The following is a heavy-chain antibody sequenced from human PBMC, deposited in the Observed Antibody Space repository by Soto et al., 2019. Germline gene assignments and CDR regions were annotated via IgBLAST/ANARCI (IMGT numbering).Heavy chain of an antibody. CDR3: ARLTMGNYYYVEV. Sequence: QVQLVESGGGLVKPGGSLRLSCVASGFTLSDYYMSWIRQAPGKGLEWVSYISSSGTIDNYADSVNGRFTFSRDNAKNSLFLQMNGLRAEDTALYYCARLTMGNYYYVEVWGKWTTVTVSS. V-gene: IGHV3-11*01. D-gene: IGHD3-10*01. CDR2: ISSSGTID. J-gene: IGHJ6*03. CDR1: GFTLSDYY.